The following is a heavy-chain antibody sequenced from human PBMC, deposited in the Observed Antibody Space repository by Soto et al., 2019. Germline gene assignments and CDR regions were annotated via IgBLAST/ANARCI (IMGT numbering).Heavy chain of an antibody. J-gene: IGHJ4*02. V-gene: IGHV3-74*01. CDR1: GFAFGRYW. CDR2: ISQDGAIA. D-gene: IGHD1-1*01. CDR3: LRDQRHWNEFADQ. Sequence: VQLVESGGGLVQPGGSLRLSCAASGFAFGRYWMHWVRQAPGKGLVWVSRISQDGAIATQADSVKGRFTISRDNAKNTLFLQRNSLRADDTAVYYCLRDQRHWNEFADQWGQGTLVTVSS.